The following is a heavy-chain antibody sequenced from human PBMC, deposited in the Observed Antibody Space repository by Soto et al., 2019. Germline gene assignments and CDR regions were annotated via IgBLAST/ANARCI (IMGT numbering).Heavy chain of an antibody. CDR2: LSGGGANT. V-gene: IGHV3-23*01. Sequence: EVQLLESGGGLVQPGGSLRLSCAASGFTFSTYSMLWVRQAPGKGLAWVSGLSGGGANTFYADSVKGRFTISVDNSKNTVYLQMNSLRVEDTAVYYCARWDGYGDEWGQGTLVTVSS. J-gene: IGHJ4*02. CDR1: GFTFSTYS. CDR3: ARWDGYGDE. D-gene: IGHD5-12*01.